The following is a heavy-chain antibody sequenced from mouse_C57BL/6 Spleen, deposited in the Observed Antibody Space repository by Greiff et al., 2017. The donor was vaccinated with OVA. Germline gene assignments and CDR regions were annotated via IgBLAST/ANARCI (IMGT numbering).Heavy chain of an antibody. CDR1: GYTFTSYW. D-gene: IGHD1-1*01. CDR2: IDPSDSYT. V-gene: IGHV1-59*01. Sequence: QVQLQQPGAELVRPGTSVKLSCKASGYTFTSYWMHWVKQRPGQGLEWIGVIDPSDSYTNYNQKFKGKATLTVDTSSSTAYMQLRSLTSEDSAVDYCARDYGSSYRYFDVWGTGTTVTVSS. CDR3: ARDYGSSYRYFDV. J-gene: IGHJ1*03.